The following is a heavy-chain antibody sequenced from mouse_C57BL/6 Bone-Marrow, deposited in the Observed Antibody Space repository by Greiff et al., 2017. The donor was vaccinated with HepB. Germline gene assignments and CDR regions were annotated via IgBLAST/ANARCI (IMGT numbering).Heavy chain of an antibody. CDR3: ARKRVYYFAY. V-gene: IGHV1-64*01. CDR2: IHPNSGST. Sequence: VKLQQPGAELVKPGASVKLSCKASGYTFTSYWMHWVKQRPGQGLEWIGMIHPNSGSTNYNEKFKSKATLTVDKSSSTAYMQLSSLTSEDSAVYYCARKRVYYFAYWGQGTLVTVSA. J-gene: IGHJ3*01. CDR1: GYTFTSYW. D-gene: IGHD2-1*01.